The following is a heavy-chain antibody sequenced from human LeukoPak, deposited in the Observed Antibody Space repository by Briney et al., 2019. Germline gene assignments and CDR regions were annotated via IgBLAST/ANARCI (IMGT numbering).Heavy chain of an antibody. CDR3: ARAVGATSWYFDL. CDR1: GFTFSTYG. J-gene: IGHJ2*01. CDR2: ISGSGGST. Sequence: GGSLRLSCVASGFTFSTYGMSWVRQAPGKGLEWVSAISGSGGSTYYADSVKGRFTISRDNSKNTLYLQMNSLRAEDTAVYYCARAVGATSWYFDLWGRGTLVTVSS. D-gene: IGHD1-26*01. V-gene: IGHV3-23*01.